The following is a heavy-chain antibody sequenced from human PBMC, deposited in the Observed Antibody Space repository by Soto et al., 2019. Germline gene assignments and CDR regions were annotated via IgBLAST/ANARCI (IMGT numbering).Heavy chain of an antibody. J-gene: IGHJ4*02. V-gene: IGHV2-5*01. CDR3: THRLVGSGQGY. D-gene: IGHD2-15*01. CDR2: IHWNDDN. Sequence: QITLEETGPTLVKPTQTLTLTCTFSGFSLTTGRVGVGWIRQPPGKALEWLAVIHWNDDNHYSPSLKSRLTITKDTSTNLVVLTLTNMDPVDTATYYCTHRLVGSGQGYWGQGTLVTVSS. CDR1: GFSLTTGRVG.